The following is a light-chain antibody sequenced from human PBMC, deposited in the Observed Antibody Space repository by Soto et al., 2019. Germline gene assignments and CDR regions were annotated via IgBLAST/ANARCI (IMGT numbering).Light chain of an antibody. Sequence: SALTQPASVSGSPGQSITISCTGTSSDVGNYNLVSWYQHHPGTAPKLMIYEVSKRPSGVSNRFSGSKSGNTASLTISGLLAEDEADYYCCSASNSPSAVVFGGGTKLTVL. CDR3: CSASNSPSAVV. CDR1: SSDVGNYNL. V-gene: IGLV2-23*02. CDR2: EVS. J-gene: IGLJ2*01.